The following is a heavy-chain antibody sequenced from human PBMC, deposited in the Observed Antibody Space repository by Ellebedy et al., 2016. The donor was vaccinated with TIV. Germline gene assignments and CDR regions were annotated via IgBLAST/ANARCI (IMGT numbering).Heavy chain of an antibody. J-gene: IGHJ5*02. Sequence: HTGGSLRLXXVASGFTFGRYRMHWVRQAQGNKLVWVSRIKSDGSSTTYADSVKGRFTTSRDNARNTLYLQMNSLRGEDTAVYFCARDRGDYSISGPWGQGTLVTVSS. CDR2: IKSDGSST. CDR1: GFTFGRYR. V-gene: IGHV3-74*01. CDR3: ARDRGDYSISGP. D-gene: IGHD4-11*01.